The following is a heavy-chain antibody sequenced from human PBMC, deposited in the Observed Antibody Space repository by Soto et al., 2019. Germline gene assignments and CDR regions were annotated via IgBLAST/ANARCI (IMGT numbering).Heavy chain of an antibody. CDR3: ARGFPYKRIAVAGNIDY. CDR1: GGSFSGYY. D-gene: IGHD6-19*01. V-gene: IGHV4-34*01. Sequence: PSETLSLTCAVYGGSFSGYYWSWLRQPPGKGLEWIGEINHSGSTNYNPSLKSRVTISVDTSKNQFSLKLSSVTAADTAVYYCARGFPYKRIAVAGNIDYWGQGTLVTVSS. J-gene: IGHJ4*02. CDR2: INHSGST.